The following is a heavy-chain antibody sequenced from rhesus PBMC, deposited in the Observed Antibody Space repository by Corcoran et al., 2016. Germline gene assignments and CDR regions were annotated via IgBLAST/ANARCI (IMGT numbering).Heavy chain of an antibody. CDR3: AREKDDY. V-gene: IGHV4-80*01. Sequence: QVQLQESGPGLVKPSETLSLTCTVSGASLSSNWWTWIRQPPGKGLEWVWDMDGNSGRTNHNPSLTRRVTSSKDASKNHFSLKLSSVTAADTAVYYGAREKDDYWGQGVLVTVSS. CDR2: MDGNSGRT. CDR1: GASLSSNW. J-gene: IGHJ4*01.